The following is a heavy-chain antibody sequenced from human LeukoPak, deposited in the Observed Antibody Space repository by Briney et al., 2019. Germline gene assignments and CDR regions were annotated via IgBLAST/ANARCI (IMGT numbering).Heavy chain of an antibody. CDR3: ARLSEVRHGSWYPDY. V-gene: IGHV4-39*01. CDR1: GGSISSSSYY. D-gene: IGHD6-13*01. CDR2: IYYSGST. J-gene: IGHJ4*02. Sequence: SETLSLTCTVSGGSISSSSYYWGWIRQPPGKGLEWIGSIYYSGSTYYNPSLKSRVTISVDTSKNQFSLKLSSVTAADTAVYYCARLSEVRHGSWYPDYWGQGTLVTVSS.